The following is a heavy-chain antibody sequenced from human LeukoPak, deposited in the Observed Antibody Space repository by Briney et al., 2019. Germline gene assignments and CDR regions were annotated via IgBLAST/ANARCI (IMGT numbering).Heavy chain of an antibody. D-gene: IGHD6-19*01. Sequence: SETLSLTCTVSGGSISSSSYYWGWIRQPPGKGLEWIGSIYYSGSTYYNPSLKSRVTISVDTSKNQFSLKVSSVTAADTAVYYCARDVGTSGWYTFDYWGQGTLVTVSS. CDR1: GGSISSSSYY. V-gene: IGHV4-39*02. CDR2: IYYSGST. CDR3: ARDVGTSGWYTFDY. J-gene: IGHJ4*02.